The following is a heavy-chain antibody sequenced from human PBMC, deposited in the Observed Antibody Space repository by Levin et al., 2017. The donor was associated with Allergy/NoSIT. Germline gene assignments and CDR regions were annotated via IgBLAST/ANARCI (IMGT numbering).Heavy chain of an antibody. CDR1: GFTFNKFG. CDR2: ISFDASQE. V-gene: IGHV3-30*18. D-gene: IGHD2-8*02. Sequence: LSLTCAASGFTFNKFGMHWVRQGPGKGLEWVAVISFDASQEYYADSVKGRFTISRDNSKHTLYLQMNSLRPDDTAVYFCAKIGDCSSGVCFWETLHDAFDVWGQGTMVSVSS. J-gene: IGHJ3*01. CDR3: AKIGDCSSGVCFWETLHDAFDV.